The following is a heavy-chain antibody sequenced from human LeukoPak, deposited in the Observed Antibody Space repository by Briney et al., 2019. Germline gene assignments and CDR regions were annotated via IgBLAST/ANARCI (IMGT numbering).Heavy chain of an antibody. D-gene: IGHD7-27*01. CDR1: GYTFTSYA. V-gene: IGHV1-18*04. J-gene: IGHJ6*02. CDR3: ARGLPWGQNSLYGMDV. Sequence: ASVKVSCKASGYTFTSYAMHWVRQAPGQGLEWMGWISAYNGNTNYAQKVQARVTMTRDTSTSTAYMELRSLRSDDTAVYYCARGLPWGQNSLYGMDVWGQGTTVTVSS. CDR2: ISAYNGNT.